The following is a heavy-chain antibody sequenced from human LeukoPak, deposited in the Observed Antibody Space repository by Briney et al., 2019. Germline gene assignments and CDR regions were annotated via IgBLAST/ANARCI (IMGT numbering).Heavy chain of an antibody. CDR1: GYTFTSYD. V-gene: IGHV1-8*01. D-gene: IGHD3-22*01. Sequence: GASVKVSCKASGYTFTSYDINWVRQATGQGLEWMGWMDPNSGNTGYAQKFQGRVTMTRNTSISTAYMELSSLRSEDTAVYYCARYHYYDSSGYYFNWFDPWGQGTLVTVSS. CDR3: ARYHYYDSSGYYFNWFDP. J-gene: IGHJ5*02. CDR2: MDPNSGNT.